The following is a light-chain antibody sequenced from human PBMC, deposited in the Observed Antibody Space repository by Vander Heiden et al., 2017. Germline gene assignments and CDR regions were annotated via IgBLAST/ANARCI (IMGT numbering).Light chain of an antibody. Sequence: QSLLTQPPPVSGAPRYPVAPSCPVGSPNIAAPSDLPWYQQVPGTAPKLLIYLTIYRPPGVPERFSGSKSGSSASLDITGLQAGDEADYYCQSYDSRLSAVVFGGGTKLTVL. J-gene: IGLJ2*01. CDR2: LTI. V-gene: IGLV1-40*01. CDR3: QSYDSRLSAVV. CDR1: SPNIAAPSD.